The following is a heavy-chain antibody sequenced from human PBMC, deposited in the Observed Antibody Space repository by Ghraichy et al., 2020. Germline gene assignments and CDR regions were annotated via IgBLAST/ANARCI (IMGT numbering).Heavy chain of an antibody. CDR2: INGDGSST. J-gene: IGHJ3*02. CDR3: AGPLAQDAFDT. Sequence: GGSLRLSCAASGFTFSNYWMHWVRQAPGKGLVWISRINGDGSSTTYADSVKGRFTISRDNAKNTLYLQMNGLRVEDTAVYYCAGPLAQDAFDTWGQGTMVTVSS. V-gene: IGHV3-74*01. D-gene: IGHD1/OR15-1a*01. CDR1: GFTFSNYW.